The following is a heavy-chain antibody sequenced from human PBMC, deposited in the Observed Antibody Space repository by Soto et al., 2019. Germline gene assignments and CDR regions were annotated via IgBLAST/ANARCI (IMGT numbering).Heavy chain of an antibody. V-gene: IGHV3-74*01. J-gene: IGHJ6*02. CDR2: INSDGSST. CDR3: AGMAKGYYYGMDV. Sequence: PRLSCAASGFTFSSYWMHWVRQAPGKGLVWVSRINSDGSSTSYADSVKGRFTISRDNAKNTLYLQMNSLRAEDTAVYYCAGMAKGYYYGMDVWGRGTTVTVSS. CDR1: GFTFSSYW. D-gene: IGHD3-10*01.